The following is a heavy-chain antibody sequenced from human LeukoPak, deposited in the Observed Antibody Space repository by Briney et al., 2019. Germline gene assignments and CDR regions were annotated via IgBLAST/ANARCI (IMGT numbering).Heavy chain of an antibody. CDR1: GVSINDYY. Sequence: PSETLSLTCGVFGVSINDYYWGWIRQPPGKGLEWIGSIYYSGSTYYNPSLKSRVTISVDTSKNQFSLKLSSVTAADTAVYYCARHIEYNWNNPLYFDYWGQGTLVTVSS. D-gene: IGHD1/OR15-1a*01. CDR2: IYYSGST. J-gene: IGHJ4*02. V-gene: IGHV4-39*01. CDR3: ARHIEYNWNNPLYFDY.